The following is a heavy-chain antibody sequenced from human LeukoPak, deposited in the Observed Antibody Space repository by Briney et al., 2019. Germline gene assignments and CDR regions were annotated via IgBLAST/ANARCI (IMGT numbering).Heavy chain of an antibody. V-gene: IGHV4-59*08. CDR2: IYYSGST. D-gene: IGHD6-19*01. Sequence: PSETLSLTCTVSGGSISSYYWSWIRQPPGKGLEWIGYIYYSGSTNYIPSLKTRVTISVDTSKNQFSLKLSSVTAADTAVYYCARKGSSGWIFDYWGQGTLVTVSS. J-gene: IGHJ4*02. CDR3: ARKGSSGWIFDY. CDR1: GGSISSYY.